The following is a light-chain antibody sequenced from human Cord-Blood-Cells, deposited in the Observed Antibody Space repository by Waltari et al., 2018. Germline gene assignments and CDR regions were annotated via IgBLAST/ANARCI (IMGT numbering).Light chain of an antibody. Sequence: DIQMTQSPSSLSASVGDRDTITCRASQSICNYLNWYQREPGEAPKLRIDAASSLPSGVPSRFSGSGSVTDFTLTISSLQPGYVATYYCQQSYSTPRTFGQGTKVEIK. CDR2: AAS. CDR1: QSICNY. J-gene: IGKJ1*01. V-gene: IGKV1-39*01. CDR3: QQSYSTPRT.